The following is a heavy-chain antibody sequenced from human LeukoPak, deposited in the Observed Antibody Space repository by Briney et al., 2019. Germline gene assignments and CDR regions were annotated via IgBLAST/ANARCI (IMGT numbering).Heavy chain of an antibody. CDR3: ARGASSSGHKKYFDY. CDR2: IYYSGST. D-gene: IGHD6-19*01. V-gene: IGHV4-59*01. Sequence: PSETLSLTCTVSGGSISSYYWSWIRQPPGKGLEWIGYIYYSGSTNYNPSLKSRVTISVDTSKNQFSLKLSSVTAADTAVYYCARGASSSGHKKYFDYWGQGTLVTVSS. CDR1: GGSISSYY. J-gene: IGHJ4*02.